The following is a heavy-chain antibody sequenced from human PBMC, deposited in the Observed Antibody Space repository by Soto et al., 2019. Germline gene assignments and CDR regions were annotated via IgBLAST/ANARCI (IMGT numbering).Heavy chain of an antibody. CDR3: ARASSSSSAADY. V-gene: IGHV4-31*03. CDR2: IYDSESA. D-gene: IGHD6-6*01. CDR1: GESISSGGYY. J-gene: IGHJ4*02. Sequence: QVQLQESGPGLVKASQTLSLICSVSGESISSGGYYWSWIRHHPGKGLEWIGYIYDSESAYYNPSLKSRVTISMATSTNHFAMNLSSVTAADTAVYYCARASSSSSAADYWGQGTLISVSS.